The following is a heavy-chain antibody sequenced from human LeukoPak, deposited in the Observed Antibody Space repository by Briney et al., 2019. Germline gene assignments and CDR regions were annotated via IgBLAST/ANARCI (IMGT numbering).Heavy chain of an antibody. V-gene: IGHV3-43*02. Sequence: RAGGSLRLSCAASGFTFVDYALHWVRQAPGKGLEWVSLISGHGGDTYYADSVKGRFTISRDNSKNSLYLQMNSLGIEDTALYYCAKDISSLGSGWLGVDFWGQGTLVTVSS. CDR1: GFTFVDYA. CDR2: ISGHGGDT. D-gene: IGHD6-19*01. CDR3: AKDISSLGSGWLGVDF. J-gene: IGHJ4*02.